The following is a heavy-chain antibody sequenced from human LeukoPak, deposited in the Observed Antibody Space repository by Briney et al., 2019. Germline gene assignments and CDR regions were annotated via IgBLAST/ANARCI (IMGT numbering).Heavy chain of an antibody. CDR3: ARASKKGIQLWFDY. CDR2: IYYSGST. J-gene: IGHJ4*02. V-gene: IGHV4-30-4*01. D-gene: IGHD5-18*01. Sequence: SQTLSLTCTVSGGSISSGDYYWGWIRQPPGKGLEWIGYIYYSGSTYYNPSLKSRVTISVDTSKNQFSLKLSSVTAADTAVYYCARASKKGIQLWFDYWGQGTLVTVSS. CDR1: GGSISSGDYY.